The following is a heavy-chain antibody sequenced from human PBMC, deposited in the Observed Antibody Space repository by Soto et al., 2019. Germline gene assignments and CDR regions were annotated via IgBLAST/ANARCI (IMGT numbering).Heavy chain of an antibody. CDR3: ARGGGWGADY. CDR2: IIPILGIA. D-gene: IGHD6-19*01. CDR1: GGTFSSYT. V-gene: IGHV1-69*02. Sequence: QVQLVQSGAEVKKPGSSVKFSCKASGGTFSSYTISWVRQAPGQGLEWMGRIIPILGIANYAQKFQGRVTITADKSPSTAYMELSSLRSEDTAVYYCARGGGWGADYWGQGTLVTVSS. J-gene: IGHJ4*02.